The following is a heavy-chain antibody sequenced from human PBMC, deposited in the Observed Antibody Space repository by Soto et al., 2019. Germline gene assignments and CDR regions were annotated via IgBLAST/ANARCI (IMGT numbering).Heavy chain of an antibody. CDR1: GYTFTSYG. Sequence: AASVKVSCKASGYTFTSYGISWVRQAPGQGLEWMGWISAYNGNTNYAQKLQGRVTMTTDTSTSTAYMELRSLGSDDTAVYYCARVHRPPYSSGHVDYWGQGTLVTVSS. CDR2: ISAYNGNT. CDR3: ARVHRPPYSSGHVDY. V-gene: IGHV1-18*01. D-gene: IGHD6-19*01. J-gene: IGHJ4*02.